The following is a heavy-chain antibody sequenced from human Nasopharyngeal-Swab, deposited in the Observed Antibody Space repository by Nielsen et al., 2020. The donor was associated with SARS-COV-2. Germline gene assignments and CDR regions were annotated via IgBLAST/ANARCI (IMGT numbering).Heavy chain of an antibody. CDR2: IIPIFGTA. D-gene: IGHD1-14*01. V-gene: IGHV1-69*05. CDR3: ATSLHIINTSHTFDY. J-gene: IGHJ4*02. Sequence: SVKVSCKASGGTFSSYAISWVRQAPGQGLEWMGGIIPIFGTANYAQKFQGRVTMTTDTSTNTAYMELRSLRSDDMAVYYCATSLHIINTSHTFDYWGQGTLVTVSS. CDR1: GGTFSSYA.